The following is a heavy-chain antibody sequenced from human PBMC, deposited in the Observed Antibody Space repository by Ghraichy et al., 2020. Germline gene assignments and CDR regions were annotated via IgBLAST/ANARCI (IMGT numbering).Heavy chain of an antibody. CDR2: IYPSGTP. J-gene: IGHJ4*02. CDR3: ARGAASASHYLDY. CDR1: GGSFSSYY. D-gene: IGHD1-26*01. V-gene: IGHV4-4*07. Sequence: SETLSLTCTVSGGSFSSYYWSWIRQPAWKGLEWIGRIYPSGTPNYNPSLRSRLTMSVDTSKNQFSLNVRSVTAADTAVYYCARGAASASHYLDYWGQGTLVTVSA.